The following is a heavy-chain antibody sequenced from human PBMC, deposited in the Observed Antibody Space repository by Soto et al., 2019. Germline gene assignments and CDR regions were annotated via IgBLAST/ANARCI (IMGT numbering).Heavy chain of an antibody. V-gene: IGHV3-30*03. CDR2: IKHDGSNK. J-gene: IGHJ6*03. D-gene: IGHD3-3*01. CDR1: GFTFSNHA. Sequence: GGSLRLSCAASGFTFSNHAMNWVRQAPGKGLEWVADIKHDGSNKYYTDSVKGRFTISRDNSKNTLYLQMNSLRAEDTAVYYCARDGSYDFWSGYYGSYYYYYYMDVWGKGTTVTVS. CDR3: ARDGSYDFWSGYYGSYYYYYYMDV.